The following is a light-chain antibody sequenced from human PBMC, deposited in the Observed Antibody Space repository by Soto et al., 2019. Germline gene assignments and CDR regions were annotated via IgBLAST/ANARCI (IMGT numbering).Light chain of an antibody. CDR1: QSVSNTY. J-gene: IGKJ4*01. CDR2: GAS. CDR3: QQYAGSPLA. V-gene: IGKV3-20*01. Sequence: EIVLTQSPGTLSLSPGERATLCCRASQSVSNTYLAWYQHRPGQAPRLLIYGASSRATGIPDRFSGSGSVTDFTLTISTLEPEDFHVYYCQQYAGSPLAFGGGTKVEIK.